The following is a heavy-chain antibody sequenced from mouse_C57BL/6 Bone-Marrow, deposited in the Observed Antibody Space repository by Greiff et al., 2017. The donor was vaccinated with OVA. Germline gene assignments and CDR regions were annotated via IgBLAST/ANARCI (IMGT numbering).Heavy chain of an antibody. CDR3: ARHGLLTGTSFAY. D-gene: IGHD4-1*01. V-gene: IGHV5-6*01. CDR2: ISSGGSYT. CDR1: GFTFSSYG. Sequence: EVKLVESGGDLVKPGGSLKLSCAASGFTFSSYGMSWVRQTPDKRLEWVATISSGGSYTYYPDSVKGRFTISRDNAKNTLYLQMGSLKSEDTAMYYCARHGLLTGTSFAYWGQGTLVTVSA. J-gene: IGHJ3*01.